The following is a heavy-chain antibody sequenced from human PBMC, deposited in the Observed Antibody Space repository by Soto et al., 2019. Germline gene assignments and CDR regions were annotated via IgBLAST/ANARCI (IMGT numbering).Heavy chain of an antibody. CDR2: IIPIFGTA. CDR3: ARDPRNYYYYGMDV. J-gene: IGHJ6*02. Sequence: GASVKVSCEAPGGTFSSYAISWVRRAPGQGLEWMGGIIPIFGTANYAQKFQGRVTITADESTSTAYMELSSLRSEDTAVYYCARDPRNYYYYGMDVWGQGTTVTVSS. CDR1: GGTFSSYA. V-gene: IGHV1-69*13.